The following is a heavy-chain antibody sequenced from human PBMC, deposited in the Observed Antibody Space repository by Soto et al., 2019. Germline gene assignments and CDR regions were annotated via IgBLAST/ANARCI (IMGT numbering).Heavy chain of an antibody. J-gene: IGHJ4*02. CDR1: GFTFRSFT. Sequence: GGSLRLSCAASGFTFRSFTMNWVRQAPGKGLEWVSTISSNSAYIYYTDALRGRFTISRDNAKNSLHLQMNSLRAEDTAVYYCARDFGWYSSGWEFDYWGQGTLVTVSS. CDR2: ISSNSAYI. V-gene: IGHV3-21*01. D-gene: IGHD6-19*01. CDR3: ARDFGWYSSGWEFDY.